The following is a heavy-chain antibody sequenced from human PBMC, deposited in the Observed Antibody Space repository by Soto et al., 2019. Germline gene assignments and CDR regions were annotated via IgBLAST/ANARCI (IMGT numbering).Heavy chain of an antibody. CDR3: ARHKNYCSGGSCYSEPFDY. J-gene: IGHJ4*02. V-gene: IGHV4-39*01. CDR1: GGSISSSSYY. Sequence: TSETLSLTCTVSGGSISSSSYYWGWIRQPPGKGLEWIGSIYYSGSTYYNPSLKSRVTISVDTSKNQFSLKLSSVTAADTAVYYCARHKNYCSGGSCYSEPFDYWGQGTLVTVSS. CDR2: IYYSGST. D-gene: IGHD2-15*01.